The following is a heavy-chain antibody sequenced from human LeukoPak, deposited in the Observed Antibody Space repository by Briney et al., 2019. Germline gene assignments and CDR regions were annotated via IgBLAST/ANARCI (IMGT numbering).Heavy chain of an antibody. CDR2: ISTSSSHT. Sequence: GGSLRLSCAASGFTFSDYYMSWIRQAPGKGLEWVSYISTSSSHTKYADSVKGRFTISRDNAKNSLYLQMNSLRAEDTAVYYCAGGDRNAFDIWGQGTMVTVSS. CDR3: AGGDRNAFDI. CDR1: GFTFSDYY. V-gene: IGHV3-11*06. J-gene: IGHJ3*02.